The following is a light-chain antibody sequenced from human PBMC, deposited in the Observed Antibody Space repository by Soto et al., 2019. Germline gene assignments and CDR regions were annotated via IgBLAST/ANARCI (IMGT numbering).Light chain of an antibody. V-gene: IGKV3-15*01. CDR3: QQYNNWPPYT. CDR2: GAS. J-gene: IGKJ2*01. CDR1: QSVSGN. Sequence: EIVMTQSPATLSVSPGERATLSCRASQSVSGNLAWYQQKPGQAPRLLIYGASNRATGIPARFSGSGSGTEFTLTISSLQSEDFAVYYCQQYNNWPPYTFGQGTKLEIK.